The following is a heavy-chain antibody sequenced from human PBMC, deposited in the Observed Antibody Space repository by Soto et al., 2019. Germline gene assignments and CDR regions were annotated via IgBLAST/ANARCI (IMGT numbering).Heavy chain of an antibody. J-gene: IGHJ6*02. V-gene: IGHV1-46*01. CDR3: ARAYYAGDKWHYYYGMDV. CDR2: INPSGGST. CDR1: GYSFTSYY. D-gene: IGHD1-26*01. Sequence: VXSVKVSCKASGYSFTSYYMHWVRQSPGQGLEWMGIINPSGGSTSYAQKFQGRVTMTRDTSTSTAYMELSSLRSEDTAVYYCARAYYAGDKWHYYYGMDVWGQGTTVTVSS.